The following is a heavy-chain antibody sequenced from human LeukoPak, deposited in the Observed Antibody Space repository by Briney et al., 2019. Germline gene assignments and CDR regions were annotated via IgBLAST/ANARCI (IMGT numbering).Heavy chain of an antibody. D-gene: IGHD2-2*01. Sequence: GESLKISCKGSGYSFTSYWISWMRQMPGKGLEWMGRIDPSDSYTNYSPSFQGHVTISADKSISTAYLQWSSLKASDTAMYYCARHGLPALRYYYGMDVWGKGTTVTVSS. V-gene: IGHV5-10-1*01. J-gene: IGHJ6*04. CDR3: ARHGLPALRYYYGMDV. CDR1: GYSFTSYW. CDR2: IDPSDSYT.